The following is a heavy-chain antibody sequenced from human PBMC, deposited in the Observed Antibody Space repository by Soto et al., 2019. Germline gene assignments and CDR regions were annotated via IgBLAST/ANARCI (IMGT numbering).Heavy chain of an antibody. CDR2: ISGYNGNT. CDR3: VRDLQLWFLDY. V-gene: IGHV1-18*01. CDR1: GYTFTNYG. Sequence: GASVKVSCKASGYTFTNYGFSWVRQAPGQGLEWMGWISGYNGNTNYAERLQGRVTMTTDTSTSTAYMELNSLRAEDTAVYYCVRDLQLWFLDYWGQGTLVTVSS. D-gene: IGHD5-18*01. J-gene: IGHJ4*02.